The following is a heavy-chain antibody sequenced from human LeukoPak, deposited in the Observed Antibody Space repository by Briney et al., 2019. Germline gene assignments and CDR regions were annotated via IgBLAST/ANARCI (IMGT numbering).Heavy chain of an antibody. CDR2: IKQDGSEQ. V-gene: IGHV3-7*01. CDR3: ARVHYSGYDAFDY. J-gene: IGHJ4*02. CDR1: GFTFSSYW. D-gene: IGHD5-12*01. Sequence: GGSLRLSCAASGFTFSSYWMSWVRQAPGKGLEWVANIKQDGSEQYYVDSVKGRFTISRDNAKNSLYLQMNSLRAEDTAVYYCARVHYSGYDAFDYWGQGTLVTVSS.